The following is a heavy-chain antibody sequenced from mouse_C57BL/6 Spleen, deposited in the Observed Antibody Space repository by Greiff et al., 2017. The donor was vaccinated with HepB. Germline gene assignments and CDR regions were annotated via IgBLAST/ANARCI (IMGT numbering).Heavy chain of an antibody. CDR2: IYPGDGDT. J-gene: IGHJ3*01. CDR3: ARWNWVAY. CDR1: GYAFSSYW. Sequence: QVQLKESGAELVKPGASVKISCKASGYAFSSYWMNWVKQRPGKGLEWIGQIYPGDGDTNYNGKFKGKATLTADKSSSTAYMQLSSLTSEDSAVYFCARWNWVAYWGQGTLVTVSA. V-gene: IGHV1-80*01.